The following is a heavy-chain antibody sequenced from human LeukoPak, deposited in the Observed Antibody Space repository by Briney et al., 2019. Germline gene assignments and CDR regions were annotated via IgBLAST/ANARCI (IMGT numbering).Heavy chain of an antibody. J-gene: IGHJ4*02. CDR1: GFSFSSYG. D-gene: IGHD6-13*01. CDR2: ISYDGGKK. Sequence: GSLRLSCAASGFSFSSYGMHWVRQAPGEGLEWVATISYDGGKKYYADSVKGRFTVTRDNSQNTLYLQVISLRAEDTGVYYCAKRYAGSWNIDYWGQGTLVTVSS. CDR3: AKRYAGSWNIDY. V-gene: IGHV3-30*18.